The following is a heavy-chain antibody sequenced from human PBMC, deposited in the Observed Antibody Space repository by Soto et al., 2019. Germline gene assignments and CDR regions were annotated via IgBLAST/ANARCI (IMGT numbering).Heavy chain of an antibody. CDR1: GFTFSSYG. J-gene: IGHJ4*02. V-gene: IGHV3-30*18. CDR3: GKVSTYYYDSTFDY. D-gene: IGHD3-22*01. Sequence: QVQLVESGGGVVQPGRSLRLSCAASGFTFSSYGMHWVRQAPGKGLEWVAIISYDGNYKHHADPVKGRFTISRDNSKNTLYLQMNSLRAEDTAVYYCGKVSTYYYDSTFDYWGQGTLVTVSS. CDR2: ISYDGNYK.